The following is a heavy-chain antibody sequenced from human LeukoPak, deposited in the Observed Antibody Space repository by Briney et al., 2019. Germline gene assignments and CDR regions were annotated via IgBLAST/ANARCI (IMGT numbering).Heavy chain of an antibody. J-gene: IGHJ4*02. CDR1: GFTFSSYW. D-gene: IGHD4-11*01. CDR3: ARDLLPVTTANDLFDY. V-gene: IGHV3-7*01. CDR2: IKQDGSEK. Sequence: GGSLRLSCAASGFTFSSYWMSWVRQAPGKGLEWVANIKQDGSEKYYVDSVKGRFTISRDNAKNSLYLQMNSLRAEDTAVYYCARDLLPVTTANDLFDYWGQGTLVTVSS.